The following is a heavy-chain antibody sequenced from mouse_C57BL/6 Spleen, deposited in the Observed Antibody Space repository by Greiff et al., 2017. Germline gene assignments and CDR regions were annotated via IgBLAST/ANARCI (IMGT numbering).Heavy chain of an antibody. Sequence: EVKLVESGGGLVKPGGSLKLSCAASGFTFSSYAMSWVRQTPEKRLEWVATISDGGSYTYYPDNVKGRFTISRDNAKNNLYLQMSHLKSEDTAMYYCARDSYGSSSYFDYWGQGTTLTVSS. J-gene: IGHJ2*01. CDR1: GFTFSSYA. CDR2: ISDGGSYT. D-gene: IGHD1-1*01. V-gene: IGHV5-4*01. CDR3: ARDSYGSSSYFDY.